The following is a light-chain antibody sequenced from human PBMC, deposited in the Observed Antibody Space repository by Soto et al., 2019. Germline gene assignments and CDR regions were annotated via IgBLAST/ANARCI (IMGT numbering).Light chain of an antibody. J-gene: IGLJ2*01. CDR3: AAWDDILNGYV. Sequence: QSVMTQPPSVSAAPGQKVTISCSGSSSNIGGNSVSWYQQLPGTAPKLLIYDDNKRPSGIPDRFSGSKSGTSATLGITGFQTGDEADYYCAAWDDILNGYVFGDGTKLTVL. CDR1: SSNIGGNS. CDR2: DDN. V-gene: IGLV1-51*01.